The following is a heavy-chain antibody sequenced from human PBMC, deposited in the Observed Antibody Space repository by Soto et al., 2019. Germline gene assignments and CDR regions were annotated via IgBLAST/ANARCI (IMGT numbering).Heavy chain of an antibody. CDR2: TFYRSKYYN. CDR1: GDSVSRNNVT. CDR3: ARNEGSGYDYFFDF. D-gene: IGHD5-12*01. J-gene: IGHJ4*02. V-gene: IGHV6-1*01. Sequence: QVQLKQSGPGLVKPSQTLSLTCSISGDSVSRNNVTWNWIRQSPSRGLEWLGRTFYRSKYYNDYALSVKGRITISADTSKNQFSLQMNSVTREDTAVYYCARNEGSGYDYFFDFWGQGILVTVSS.